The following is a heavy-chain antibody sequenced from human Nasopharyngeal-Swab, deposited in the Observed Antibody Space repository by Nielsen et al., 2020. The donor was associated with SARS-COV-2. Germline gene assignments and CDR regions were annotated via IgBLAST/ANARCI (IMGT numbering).Heavy chain of an antibody. V-gene: IGHV3-9*01. CDR2: ISWSSGSI. CDR1: GFTFDDYA. J-gene: IGHJ5*01. Sequence: SLKISCAASGFTFDDYAMHWVRQAPGKGLEWVAGISWSSGSIGYGDSVKGRFTISRDNAKNTLYLQMTSLRPEDTARYYCAKDGSPPVSGSFWYKNWFDSWGQGTLVTVSS. CDR3: AKDGSPPVSGSFWYKNWFDS. D-gene: IGHD6-19*01.